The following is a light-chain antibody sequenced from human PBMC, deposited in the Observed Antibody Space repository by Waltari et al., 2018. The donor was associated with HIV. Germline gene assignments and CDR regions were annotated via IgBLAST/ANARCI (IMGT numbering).Light chain of an antibody. V-gene: IGKV3-15*01. CDR3: QQYNNWPRT. CDR2: GAS. CDR1: QSVSDN. J-gene: IGKJ2*01. Sequence: EIVMTQSPATLSVSPGARATLSCRASQSVSDNLAWYQQKPGQPPRLPIYGASTRATDIPARFSGSGSGTEFTLTISSLHSEDFAVYHCQQYNNWPRTFGQGTKLETK.